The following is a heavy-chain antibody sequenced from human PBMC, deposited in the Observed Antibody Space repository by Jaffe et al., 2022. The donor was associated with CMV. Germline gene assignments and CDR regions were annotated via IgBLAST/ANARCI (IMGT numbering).Heavy chain of an antibody. V-gene: IGHV4-34*01. CDR1: GGSFSGYY. CDR2: INHSGST. Sequence: QVQLQQWGAGLLKPSETLSLTCAVYGGSFSGYYWSWIRQPPGKGLEWIGEINHSGSTNYNPSLKSRVTISVDTSKNQFSLKLSSVTAADTAVYYCARGGAPRRRVVVAATYFDYWGQGTLVTVSS. CDR3: ARGGAPRRRVVVAATYFDY. J-gene: IGHJ4*02. D-gene: IGHD2-15*01.